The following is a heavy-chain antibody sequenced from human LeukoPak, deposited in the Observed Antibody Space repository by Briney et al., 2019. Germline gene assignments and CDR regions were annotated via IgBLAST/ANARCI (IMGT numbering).Heavy chain of an antibody. Sequence: GGSLRLSCAASGFTFSSYWMSWVRQAPGKGLEWVANIKEDGSEKYYVDSVKGRFTISRDNAKNSLYLQMNSLRAEDTAVYYCVRDLQQLVRYNWFDPWGQGTLVTVSS. D-gene: IGHD6-13*01. CDR3: VRDLQQLVRYNWFDP. J-gene: IGHJ5*02. CDR1: GFTFSSYW. V-gene: IGHV3-7*01. CDR2: IKEDGSEK.